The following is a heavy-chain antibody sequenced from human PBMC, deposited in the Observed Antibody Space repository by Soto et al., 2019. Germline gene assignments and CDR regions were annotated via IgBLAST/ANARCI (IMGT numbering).Heavy chain of an antibody. J-gene: IGHJ1*01. V-gene: IGHV3-7*05. CDR3: ARLGIAAAGTLAEYFQH. Sequence: GGSLRLSCAASGFTFSSYWMSWVRQAPGKGLEWVANIKQDGSEKYYVDSVKGRFTISRDNAKNSLYLQMNSLRAEDTAVYYCARLGIAAAGTLAEYFQHWGQGTLVTVSS. CDR1: GFTFSSYW. D-gene: IGHD6-13*01. CDR2: IKQDGSEK.